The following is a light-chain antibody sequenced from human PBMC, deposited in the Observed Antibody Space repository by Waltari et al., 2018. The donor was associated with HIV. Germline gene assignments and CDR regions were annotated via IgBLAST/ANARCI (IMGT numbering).Light chain of an antibody. J-gene: IGKJ2*01. V-gene: IGKV3-20*01. CDR1: QSVSSRY. CDR3: HHYGNSVT. CDR2: GAS. Sequence: EIVLTQSPGTLSLSPGERVTLSCTASQSVSSRYLAWYAQIPGQGPRLLIYGASSRATGIPDRFSGSGSGTDFTLTISSLEPEDFAVYYCHHYGNSVTFGPGTKL.